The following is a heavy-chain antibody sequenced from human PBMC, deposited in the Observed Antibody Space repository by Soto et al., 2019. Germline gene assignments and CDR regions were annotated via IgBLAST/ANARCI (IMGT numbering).Heavy chain of an antibody. J-gene: IGHJ4*02. D-gene: IGHD3-22*01. V-gene: IGHV3-7*03. CDR2: IKQDGSEK. CDR1: RFTFSNHW. CDR3: ARGGRNYYDSSGYYYD. Sequence: GGSLRLSCVGSRFTFSNHWMSWVRQAPGKGLEWVANIKQDGSEKYDVDSVKGRFTISRDNAKNSLYLQMNSLRAEDTAVYYCARGGRNYYDSSGYYYDWGQGTLVTVSS.